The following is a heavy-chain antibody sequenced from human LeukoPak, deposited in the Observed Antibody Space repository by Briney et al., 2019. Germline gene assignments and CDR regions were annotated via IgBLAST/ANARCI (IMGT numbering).Heavy chain of an antibody. CDR3: ARDNGGNGIFGS. CDR1: GYSFTSYA. Sequence: GASVKVSCKASGYSFTSYAVSWVRQAPGQGLEWMGGINTYNGYANYAQRLQGRVTMTSDTPTTTAYMELRSLRSDDTAVYYCARDNGGNGIFGSWGQGTLVTVSS. D-gene: IGHD2-8*01. V-gene: IGHV1-18*01. J-gene: IGHJ4*02. CDR2: INTYNGYA.